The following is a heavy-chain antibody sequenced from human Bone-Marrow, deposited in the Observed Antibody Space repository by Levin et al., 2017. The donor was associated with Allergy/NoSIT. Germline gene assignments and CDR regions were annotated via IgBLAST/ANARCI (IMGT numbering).Heavy chain of an antibody. V-gene: IGHV3-30-3*01. D-gene: IGHD5-12*01. CDR3: AREPSGYDTWDAFDI. Sequence: GESLKISCAASAFTFSTYAMHWVRQAPGKGLEWVAVISHDGNNKYYSDSVRGRFTISRDNAKDILFLQMNSLRGEDTAVYFCAREPSGYDTWDAFDIWGQGTMVIVSS. J-gene: IGHJ3*02. CDR2: ISHDGNNK. CDR1: AFTFSTYA.